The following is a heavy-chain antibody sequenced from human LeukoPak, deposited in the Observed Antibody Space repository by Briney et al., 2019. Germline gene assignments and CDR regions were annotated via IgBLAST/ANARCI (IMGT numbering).Heavy chain of an antibody. V-gene: IGHV4-4*07. CDR1: GGSISSYY. CDR2: IYTSGST. Sequence: PSETLSLTCTVSGGSISSYYWSWIRQPAGKGLEWIGRIYTSGSTNYNPSLKSRVTMPVDTSKNQFSLKLSSVTAADTAVYYCARESDLSNYDRTDYWGQGTLVTVSS. CDR3: ARESDLSNYDRTDY. D-gene: IGHD4/OR15-4a*01. J-gene: IGHJ4*02.